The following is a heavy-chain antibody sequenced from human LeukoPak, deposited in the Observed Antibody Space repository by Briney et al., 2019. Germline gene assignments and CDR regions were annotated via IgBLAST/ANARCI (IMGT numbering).Heavy chain of an antibody. CDR3: ARDALDYYYYYMDV. CDR2: INHRGST. D-gene: IGHD1-1*01. Sequence: SETLSLTCAVYGGSFSGYYWSWIRQPPGKGLEWIGEINHRGSTNYNPSLKSRVTISVDTSKNQFSLKLSSVTAADTAVYYCARDALDYYYYYMDVWGKGTTVTISS. CDR1: GGSFSGYY. V-gene: IGHV4-34*01. J-gene: IGHJ6*03.